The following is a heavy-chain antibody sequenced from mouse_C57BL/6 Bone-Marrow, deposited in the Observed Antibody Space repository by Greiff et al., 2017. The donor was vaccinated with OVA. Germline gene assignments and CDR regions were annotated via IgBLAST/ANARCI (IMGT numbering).Heavy chain of an antibody. CDR1: GYTFTDYE. CDR2: IDPETGGT. CDR3: TRWGNYYGSSYWYYFDY. V-gene: IGHV1-15*01. D-gene: IGHD1-1*01. J-gene: IGHJ2*01. Sequence: VKLQESGAELVRPGASVTLSCKASGYTFTDYEMHWVKQTPVHGLEWIGAIDPETGGTAYNQKFKGKAILTADKSSSTAYMELRSLTSEDSAVYYCTRWGNYYGSSYWYYFDYWGQGTTLTVSS.